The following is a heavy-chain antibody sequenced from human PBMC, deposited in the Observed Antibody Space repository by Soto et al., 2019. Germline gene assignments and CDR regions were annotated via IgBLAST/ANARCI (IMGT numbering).Heavy chain of an antibody. V-gene: IGHV4-31*03. J-gene: IGHJ3*01. CDR2: MYSTGTS. CDR1: GDSINNSNDGHY. D-gene: IGHD4-17*01. CDR3: ASLHTYGADAFDV. Sequence: VQLQESGPGLVKPSQTLSLTCTVSGDSINNSNDGHYWSWIRQNPGKGLEWIGYMYSTGTSYYNPSLKSRVPISGDTSRNQFSLRLNSITAADTAVYYCASLHTYGADAFDVWGQGTMVTVSS.